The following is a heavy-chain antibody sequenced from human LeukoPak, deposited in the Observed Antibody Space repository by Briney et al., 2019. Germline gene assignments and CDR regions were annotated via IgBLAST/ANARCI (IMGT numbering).Heavy chain of an antibody. D-gene: IGHD3-9*01. CDR2: ISGSCGST. J-gene: IGHJ3*02. V-gene: IGHV3-23*01. Sequence: GGSLRLSCAASGFTFSTYAISWVRQAPGKGLEWVSAISGSCGSTYYADSVKGRFTISRDNSKNTLYLQMNSLKAEDTGVYYCAKYVRYFDWLLDAFDIWGQGTMVTVSS. CDR3: AKYVRYFDWLLDAFDI. CDR1: GFTFSTYA.